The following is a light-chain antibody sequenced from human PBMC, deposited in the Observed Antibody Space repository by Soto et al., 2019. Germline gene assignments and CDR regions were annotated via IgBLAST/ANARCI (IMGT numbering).Light chain of an antibody. V-gene: IGKV1-39*01. CDR2: AAS. J-gene: IGKJ3*01. CDR3: QQFGTSPLVT. CDR1: QSISSY. Sequence: DIQMTQSPSSLSASVGDRVTITCRASQSISSYLNWYQQKPGKAPKLLIYAASSLQSGVPSRFSGSGSGTDFTLTISSLQPEDFAVYYCQQFGTSPLVTFGPGTKVDIK.